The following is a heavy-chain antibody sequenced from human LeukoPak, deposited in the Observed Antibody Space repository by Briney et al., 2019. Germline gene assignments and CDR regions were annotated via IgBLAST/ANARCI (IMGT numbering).Heavy chain of an antibody. CDR1: GGSFSGYY. V-gene: IGHV4-34*01. CDR2: INHSGST. Sequence: SETLSLTCAVYGGSFSGYYWSWIRQPPGKGLEWIGEINHSGSTNYNPSLKSRVTISVDTPKNQFSLKLNSVTAADTAVYYCARHRSKWLQSSFDYWGQGTLVTVSS. CDR3: ARHRSKWLQSSFDY. J-gene: IGHJ4*02. D-gene: IGHD5-24*01.